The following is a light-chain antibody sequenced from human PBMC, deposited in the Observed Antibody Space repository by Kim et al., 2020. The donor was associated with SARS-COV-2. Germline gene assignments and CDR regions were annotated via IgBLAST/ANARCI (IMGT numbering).Light chain of an antibody. CDR2: GAS. J-gene: IGKJ4*01. CDR1: QSGGSGY. CDR3: QQYGSSPLT. V-gene: IGKV3-20*01. Sequence: APGERATTSCRASQSGGSGYLAWYQQKPGQAPRLLIYGASSRATGIPDRFSGSGSGTDFTLTISRLEPEDVAVYYCQQYGSSPLTFGGGTKVDIK.